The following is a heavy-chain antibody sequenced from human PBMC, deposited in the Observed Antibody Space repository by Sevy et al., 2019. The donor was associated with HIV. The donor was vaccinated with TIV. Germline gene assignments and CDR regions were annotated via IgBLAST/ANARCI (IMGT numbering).Heavy chain of an antibody. Sequence: SETLSLTCTVSGDSISSGSYYWGWIRQPPGKGLEWIGNIYYGGDTYYNPSLKSRVTISVDTSKNQFSLKMRSVTTADTAAYYCARLGRNEGYFDYWGQGTLVTVSS. V-gene: IGHV4-39*01. CDR2: IYYGGDT. D-gene: IGHD1-1*01. CDR1: GDSISSGSYY. CDR3: ARLGRNEGYFDY. J-gene: IGHJ4*02.